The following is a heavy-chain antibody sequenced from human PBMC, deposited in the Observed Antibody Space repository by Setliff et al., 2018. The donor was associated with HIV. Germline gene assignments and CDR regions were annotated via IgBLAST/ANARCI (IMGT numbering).Heavy chain of an antibody. J-gene: IGHJ5*02. V-gene: IGHV1-24*01. CDR2: SDPEDGNK. CDR3: ATGKLSGSGSPIYNWFDP. D-gene: IGHD3-10*01. Sequence: GASVKVSCKVSGYTLTELSMHWVRQAPGKGLEWMGGSDPEDGNKMYAQKLQGRVTMTEDTSTDTAYMELSSLRSEDTAVYYCATGKLSGSGSPIYNWFDPWGQGTLVTV. CDR1: GYTLTELS.